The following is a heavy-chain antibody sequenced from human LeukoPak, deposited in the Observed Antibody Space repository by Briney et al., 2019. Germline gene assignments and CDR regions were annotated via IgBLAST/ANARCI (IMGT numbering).Heavy chain of an antibody. CDR2: INHSGST. Sequence: PSETLSLTCAVYGGSFSGYYWSWIRQPPGKGLEWIGEINHSGSTNYNPSLKSRVTISVDTSKNQFSLKLSSVTAADTAVYYRARIGISYPPRRAFDIWGQGTMVTVSS. D-gene: IGHD1-26*01. J-gene: IGHJ3*02. CDR3: ARIGISYPPRRAFDI. CDR1: GGSFSGYY. V-gene: IGHV4-34*01.